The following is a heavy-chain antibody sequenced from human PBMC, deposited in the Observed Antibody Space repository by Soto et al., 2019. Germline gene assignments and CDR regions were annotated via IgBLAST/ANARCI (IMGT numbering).Heavy chain of an antibody. Sequence: GGSLRLSCAASGFSLSDYWMHWVRQAPGEGLVWLSRITRDGSSTNYADSVKGRFTISRDNAKNTLYLQVNSLRGEDTAVYYCARGANAYYYFDYWGQGTLVTGSA. CDR2: ITRDGSST. CDR1: GFSLSDYW. CDR3: ARGANAYYYFDY. D-gene: IGHD3-16*01. J-gene: IGHJ4*02. V-gene: IGHV3-74*01.